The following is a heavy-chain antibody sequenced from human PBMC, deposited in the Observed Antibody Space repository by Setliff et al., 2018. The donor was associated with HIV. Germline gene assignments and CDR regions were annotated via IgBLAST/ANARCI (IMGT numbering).Heavy chain of an antibody. Sequence: GASVKVSCKASGGTFSSYAINWVRQAPGQGLEWMGWISAVNGNTKYSQKFQGRVTITRDTSATTVNMELRSLRSDATAVYYCARDRTGVTSGEFDPWGQGTLVTVSS. D-gene: IGHD2-21*02. V-gene: IGHV1-3*01. CDR1: GGTFSSYA. J-gene: IGHJ5*02. CDR2: ISAVNGNT. CDR3: ARDRTGVTSGEFDP.